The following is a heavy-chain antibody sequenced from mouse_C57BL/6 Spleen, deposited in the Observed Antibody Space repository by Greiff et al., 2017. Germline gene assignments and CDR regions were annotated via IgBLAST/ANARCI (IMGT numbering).Heavy chain of an antibody. V-gene: IGHV1-81*01. Sequence: LVESGAELARPGASVKLSCKASGYTFTSYGISWVKQRTGQGLEWIGEIYPRSGNTSYNEKFKGKATLTADKSSSTAYMELRSLTSEDSAVYFCAISDSYAMDYWGQGTSVTVSS. J-gene: IGHJ4*01. CDR2: IYPRSGNT. CDR3: AISDSYAMDY. CDR1: GYTFTSYG.